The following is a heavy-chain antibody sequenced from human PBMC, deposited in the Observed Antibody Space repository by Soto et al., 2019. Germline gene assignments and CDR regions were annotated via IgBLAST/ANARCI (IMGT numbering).Heavy chain of an antibody. CDR3: AREMSPYFYDSSTYHRDHTPSEY. CDR2: IWYDGSNK. J-gene: IGHJ4*02. D-gene: IGHD3-22*01. CDR1: GFNFSNYG. V-gene: IGHV3-33*08. Sequence: HPGGSLRLSCAASGFNFSNYGMHWVRQAPGKGLVWVAVIWYDGSNKYYADSVKGRFTISRDNSKNTLYLQMNSLRAEDTAVYYCAREMSPYFYDSSTYHRDHTPSEYWGPG.